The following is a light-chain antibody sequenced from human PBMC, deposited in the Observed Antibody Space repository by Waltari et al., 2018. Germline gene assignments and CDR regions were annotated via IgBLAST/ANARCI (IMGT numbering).Light chain of an antibody. CDR3: CSYAGSSTPVV. J-gene: IGLJ2*01. CDR2: EVS. V-gene: IGLV2-23*02. CDR1: SSDVGRYNL. Sequence: QSALTQPASVSGSPGQSITISCTGTSSDVGRYNLVSCYQQHPGKAPKLMIYEVSKRPSGVSNRFSGSKSGNTASLTISGLQAEDEADYYCCSYAGSSTPVVFGGGTKLTVL.